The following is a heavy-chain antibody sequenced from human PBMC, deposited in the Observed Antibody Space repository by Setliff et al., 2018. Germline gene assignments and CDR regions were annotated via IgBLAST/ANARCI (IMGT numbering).Heavy chain of an antibody. D-gene: IGHD2-8*01. CDR2: IKADHGDT. Sequence: GASVKVSCKASLYTFAAYGIHWVRQAPGQRPAWMGWIKADHGDTKFSQKFRGRLTFTRDTSASTVYMELSGLTSEDKAVYYCARGDCNDNGCYRAADFWGQGTLVTVSS. CDR3: ARGDCNDNGCYRAADF. CDR1: LYTFAAYG. V-gene: IGHV1-3*01. J-gene: IGHJ4*02.